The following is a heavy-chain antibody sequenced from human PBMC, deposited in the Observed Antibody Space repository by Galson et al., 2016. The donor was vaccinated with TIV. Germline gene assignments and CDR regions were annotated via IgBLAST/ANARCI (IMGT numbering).Heavy chain of an antibody. Sequence: SLRLSCAASGFTLSDYGMNWVRQSPGKGLEWVSAITISKKSFYNANSGKGRSSIARDNAKNSGYCQRDSLSVEETAVYYCARGFYRLGYVGVYWGQGALVTVS. CDR2: ITISKKSF. CDR3: ARGFYRLGYVGVY. V-gene: IGHV3-21*01. J-gene: IGHJ4*02. CDR1: GFTLSDYG. D-gene: IGHD3-16*01.